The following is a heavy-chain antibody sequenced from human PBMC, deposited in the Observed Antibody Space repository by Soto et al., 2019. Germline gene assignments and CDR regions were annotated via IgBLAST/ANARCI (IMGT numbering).Heavy chain of an antibody. V-gene: IGHV1-24*01. CDR2: FDPEDGET. J-gene: IGHJ4*02. Sequence: ASVKVSCKVSGYTHTELSMHWVRQAPGKGLEWMGGFDPEDGETIYAQKFQGRVTMTEDTSTDTAYMELSSLRSEDTAVYYCATIHYDYVWGSYRLQTFDYWGQGTLVTVSS. D-gene: IGHD3-16*02. CDR3: ATIHYDYVWGSYRLQTFDY. CDR1: GYTHTELS.